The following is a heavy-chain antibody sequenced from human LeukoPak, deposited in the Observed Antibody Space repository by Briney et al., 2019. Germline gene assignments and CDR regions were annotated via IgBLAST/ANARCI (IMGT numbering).Heavy chain of an antibody. V-gene: IGHV4-59*12. CDR3: ARAAYYYDSSGYYPFDY. J-gene: IGHJ4*02. CDR2: IYYSGST. CDR1: GGSISSYY. Sequence: SETLSRTCTVSGGSISSYYWSWIRQPPGKGLEWIGYIYYSGSTNYNPSLKSRVTISVDTSKNQFSLKLSSVTAADTAVYYCARAAYYYDSSGYYPFDYWGQGTLVTVSS. D-gene: IGHD3-22*01.